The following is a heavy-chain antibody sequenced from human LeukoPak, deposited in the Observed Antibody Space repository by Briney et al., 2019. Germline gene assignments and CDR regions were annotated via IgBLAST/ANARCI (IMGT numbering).Heavy chain of an antibody. CDR2: INHSGST. V-gene: IGHV4-34*01. Sequence: SETLSLTCAVYGGSFSGYYWSWIRQPPGKGLEWIGEINHSGSTNYNPSLKSRVTISVDTSKNQFSLKLSSVTAADTAVYYCARGRSSSVCFDAWGQGSLVTVSS. CDR3: ARGRSSSVCFDA. D-gene: IGHD6-6*01. CDR1: GGSFSGYY. J-gene: IGHJ5*02.